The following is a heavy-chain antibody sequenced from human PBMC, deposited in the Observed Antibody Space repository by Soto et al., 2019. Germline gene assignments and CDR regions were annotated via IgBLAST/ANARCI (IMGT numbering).Heavy chain of an antibody. V-gene: IGHV3-43D*04. D-gene: IGHD6-19*01. J-gene: IGHJ4*02. Sequence: GSLIVSDVPSGFSLDHDGIHSVRQAPGKGLEWVSLITWDGVTTYYADSVKGRFTISRDNSKNSVFLQMNSLTADDTALYYCANDTGGSGWYYPNDYWGQGTLVTV. CDR3: ANDTGGSGWYYPNDY. CDR1: GFSLDHDG. CDR2: ITWDGVTT.